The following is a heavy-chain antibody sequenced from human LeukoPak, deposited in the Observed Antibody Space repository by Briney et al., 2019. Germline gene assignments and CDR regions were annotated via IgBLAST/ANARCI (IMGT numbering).Heavy chain of an antibody. CDR3: ASRSGSYYVFDY. CDR2: IYYSGST. D-gene: IGHD3-10*01. J-gene: IGHJ4*02. Sequence: SETLSLTCTVSGGSISSGGYYWSWIRQRPGKGLEWIGYIYYSGSTYYNPSLKSRVTISVDTSKNQFSLKLSSVTAADTAVYYCASRSGSYYVFDYWGQGTLVTVSS. V-gene: IGHV4-31*03. CDR1: GGSISSGGYY.